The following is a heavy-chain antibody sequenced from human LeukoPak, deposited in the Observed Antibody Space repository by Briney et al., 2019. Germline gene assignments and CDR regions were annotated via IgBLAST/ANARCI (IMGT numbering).Heavy chain of an antibody. CDR2: ISSSGTNI. Sequence: GGSLRLSCAASGFTFSDYYMNWIRQAPGKGLEWISYISSSGTNINYADSVRGRFAISRDNPKKALYLQMNSLRAEDTAVYYCVRDRSEDDSSGYIHRDFDSWGHGTLVIVSS. J-gene: IGHJ4*01. CDR3: VRDRSEDDSSGYIHRDFDS. D-gene: IGHD3-22*01. CDR1: GFTFSDYY. V-gene: IGHV3-11*04.